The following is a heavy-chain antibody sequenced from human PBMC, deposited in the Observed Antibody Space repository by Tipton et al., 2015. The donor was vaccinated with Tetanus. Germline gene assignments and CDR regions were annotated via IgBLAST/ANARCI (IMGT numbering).Heavy chain of an antibody. Sequence: QLVQSGAEVKKPGESLKISCKGSGYSFTSYWIGWVRQMPGKGLEWMGIIYPGDSDTRYSPSFQGQVTISAEKSSSTAYLQWSCRKASDTAMYYCARLSRLRLGELSSLDYWGQGTLVTVSS. CDR1: GYSFTSYW. CDR2: IYPGDSDT. J-gene: IGHJ4*02. V-gene: IGHV5-51*01. CDR3: ARLSRLRLGELSSLDY. D-gene: IGHD3-16*02.